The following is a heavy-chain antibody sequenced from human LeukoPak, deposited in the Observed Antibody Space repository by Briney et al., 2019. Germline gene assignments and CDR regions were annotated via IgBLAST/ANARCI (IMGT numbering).Heavy chain of an antibody. Sequence: GGSLRLSCAASGFTFSSFGMHWVRQAPGKGLEWVAFIRYDGSSKYYADSVKGRFTISRDNSKNVLYLQMNSLRAEDTAVYYCASCKLLLRSDWFDPWGQGTLVTVSS. CDR3: ASCKLLLRSDWFDP. D-gene: IGHD2-15*01. V-gene: IGHV3-30*02. CDR1: GFTFSSFG. J-gene: IGHJ5*02. CDR2: IRYDGSSK.